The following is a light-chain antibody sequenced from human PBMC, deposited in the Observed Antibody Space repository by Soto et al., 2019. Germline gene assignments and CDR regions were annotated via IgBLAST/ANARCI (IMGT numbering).Light chain of an antibody. J-gene: IGLJ1*01. Sequence: QSVLTQPPSVSAAPGQKVTISCSGSSSNIGDNYVSWYQQFPGTAPKLLIYDNIKRPSGIPDRFSGSKSGTSATLGITGLQTGDEADYYCGTWDSSLSTCVFGTGTKLTVL. CDR3: GTWDSSLSTCV. V-gene: IGLV1-51*01. CDR1: SSNIGDNY. CDR2: DNI.